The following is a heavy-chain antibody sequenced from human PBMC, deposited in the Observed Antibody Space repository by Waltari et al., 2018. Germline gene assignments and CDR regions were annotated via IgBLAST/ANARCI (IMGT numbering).Heavy chain of an antibody. CDR1: GYTFTSYY. CDR3: ARVTPGYCSGGSCSMGSFDP. CDR2: INPSGGST. J-gene: IGHJ5*02. D-gene: IGHD2-15*01. V-gene: IGHV1-46*01. Sequence: QVQLVQSGAEVKKPGASVKVSCKASGYTFTSYYMHWVRQAPGQGLGWMGIINPSGGSTSYAQKCQGRVTMTRDTATSTVYMELSSLRSEDTAVYYCARVTPGYCSGGSCSMGSFDPWGQGTLVTVSS.